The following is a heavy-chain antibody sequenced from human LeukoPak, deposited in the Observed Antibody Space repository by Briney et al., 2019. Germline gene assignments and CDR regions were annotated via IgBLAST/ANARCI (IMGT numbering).Heavy chain of an antibody. V-gene: IGHV4-59*01. CDR3: ASTSSSWCGDWYFDL. J-gene: IGHJ2*01. Sequence: SETLSLTCTVSGGSISSYYWSWIRQPPGKGLEWIGYIYYSGSTNYNPSLKSRVTISVDTSKNQFSLKLSSVTAADTAVYYCASTSSSWCGDWYFDLWGRGTLVTVSS. CDR2: IYYSGST. CDR1: GGSISSYY. D-gene: IGHD6-13*01.